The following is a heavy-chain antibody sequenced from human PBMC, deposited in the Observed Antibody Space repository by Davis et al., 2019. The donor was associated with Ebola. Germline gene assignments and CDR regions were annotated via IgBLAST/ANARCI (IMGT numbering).Heavy chain of an antibody. D-gene: IGHD3-22*01. CDR3: ARVTAWGTMIELRNAFDI. V-gene: IGHV1-8*01. Sequence: ASVKVSCKASGYTFTSYDINWVRQATGQGLEWMGWMNPNSGNTGYAQKFQGRVTMTRNTSISTAYMELSSLRSEDTAVYYCARVTAWGTMIELRNAFDIWGQGTMVTVSS. CDR1: GYTFTSYD. CDR2: MNPNSGNT. J-gene: IGHJ3*02.